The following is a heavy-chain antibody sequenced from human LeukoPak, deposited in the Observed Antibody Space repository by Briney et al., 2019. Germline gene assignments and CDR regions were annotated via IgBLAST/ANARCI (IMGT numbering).Heavy chain of an antibody. CDR3: TRAGRDSSGYQAY. D-gene: IGHD3-22*01. V-gene: IGHV3-74*03. CDR2: INSDGSST. J-gene: IGHJ4*02. CDR1: GFTFSSYW. Sequence: GGSLRLSCAASGFTFSSYWMHWVRQAPGKGLVWVSRINSDGSSTLYADSVKGRFTISRDNAKNTLYLQMNSLRAEDTAVYYCTRAGRDSSGYQAYWGQGTLVTVSS.